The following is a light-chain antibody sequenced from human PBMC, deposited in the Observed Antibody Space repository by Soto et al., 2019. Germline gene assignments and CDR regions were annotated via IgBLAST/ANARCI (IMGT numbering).Light chain of an antibody. CDR2: GAS. J-gene: IGKJ5*01. CDR1: QFVSSRS. V-gene: IGKV3-20*01. Sequence: PGESGARLCRASQFVSSRSLAWYQQKLGQAPRLLIYGASNRATGIPGRFSASGSGTDFTLTIAPLEPEDFAVYFCQRYANPPITFGQGTRLEIK. CDR3: QRYANPPIT.